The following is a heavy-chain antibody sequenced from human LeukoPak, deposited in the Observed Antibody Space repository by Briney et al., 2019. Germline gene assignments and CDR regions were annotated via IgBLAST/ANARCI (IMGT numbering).Heavy chain of an antibody. Sequence: PSETLSLTCAVSGYSISSGYYWGWIRQPPGKGLEWIGSIYHSGSTYYNPSLKSRVTISVDTSKNQFSLKLSSVTAADTAVYYCAREGSGTDDAFDIWGQRTMVTVSS. V-gene: IGHV4-38-2*01. CDR1: GYSISSGYY. J-gene: IGHJ3*02. D-gene: IGHD2-15*01. CDR2: IYHSGST. CDR3: AREGSGTDDAFDI.